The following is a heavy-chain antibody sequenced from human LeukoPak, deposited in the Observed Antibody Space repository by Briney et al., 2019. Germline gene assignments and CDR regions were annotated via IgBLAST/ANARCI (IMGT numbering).Heavy chain of an antibody. CDR1: GGSISSSIYY. J-gene: IGHJ4*02. CDR2: IYYSGST. D-gene: IGHD1-1*01. Sequence: PSETLSLTCTVSGGSISSSIYYWGWNRQPPGKGLEWIGNIYYSGSTLYNPSLKSRVTISVDTSKNQFSLKLSSVTAADTAVYYCAREGPDLELEAFDYWGQGTLVTVSS. CDR3: AREGPDLELEAFDY. V-gene: IGHV4-39*07.